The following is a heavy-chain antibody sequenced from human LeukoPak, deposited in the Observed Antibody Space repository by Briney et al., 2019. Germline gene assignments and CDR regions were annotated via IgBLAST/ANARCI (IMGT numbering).Heavy chain of an antibody. V-gene: IGHV3-48*01. Sequence: PGGSLRLSCAASGFTVSSNYMNWVRQAPGKGLEWVSYISSSSSTIYYADSVKGRFTISRDNAKNSLYLQMNSLRAEDTAVYYCASGGKPADYWGQGTLVTVSS. CDR3: ASGGKPADY. CDR1: GFTVSSNY. J-gene: IGHJ4*02. CDR2: ISSSSSTI.